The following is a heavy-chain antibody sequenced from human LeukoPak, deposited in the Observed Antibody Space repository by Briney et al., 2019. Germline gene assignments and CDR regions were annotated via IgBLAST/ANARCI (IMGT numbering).Heavy chain of an antibody. V-gene: IGHV3-7*04. Sequence: GGSLRLSCAASGFTFGSYTMSWVRQAPGKGLEWVANIKQDGSEKYYVDSVKGRFTISRDNAKNSLYLQMNSLRAEDTAVYYCARGLTTVTVKDYFDCWGQGTLVTVSS. D-gene: IGHD4-11*01. CDR1: GFTFGSYT. CDR2: IKQDGSEK. J-gene: IGHJ4*02. CDR3: ARGLTTVTVKDYFDC.